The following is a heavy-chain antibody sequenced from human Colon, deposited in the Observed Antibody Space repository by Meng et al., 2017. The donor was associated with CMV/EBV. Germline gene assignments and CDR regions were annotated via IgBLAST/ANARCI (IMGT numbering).Heavy chain of an antibody. CDR2: ISSTSRYI. D-gene: IGHD2-8*02. Sequence: FTFNTYNMNWVRQAPGKGLEWVSSISSTSRYIFYADSLKGRFTISRDNAKNSLYLQMNNLRAEDTALYYCARDSGYCTGSTCSGWFDPWGQGTLVTVSS. J-gene: IGHJ5*02. V-gene: IGHV3-21*06. CDR3: ARDSGYCTGSTCSGWFDP. CDR1: FTFNTYN.